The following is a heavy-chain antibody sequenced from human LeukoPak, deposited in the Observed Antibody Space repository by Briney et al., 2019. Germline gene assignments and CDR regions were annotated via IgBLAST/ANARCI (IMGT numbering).Heavy chain of an antibody. CDR2: ISSSGNTR. Sequence: GSLRLSCAASGFTFSDYYMSWIRQAPGKRLEWVAYISSSGNTRYYADSVKGRFTISRDNAKNSLYLQMNSLRAEDTAVYYCAWGGMAAFDSWGQGTLVTVSS. CDR1: GFTFSDYY. D-gene: IGHD3-16*01. J-gene: IGHJ4*02. V-gene: IGHV3-11*04. CDR3: AWGGMAAFDS.